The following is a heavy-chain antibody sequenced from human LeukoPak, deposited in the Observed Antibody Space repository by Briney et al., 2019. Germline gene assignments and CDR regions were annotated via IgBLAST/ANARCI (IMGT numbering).Heavy chain of an antibody. D-gene: IGHD5-18*01. CDR3: ARGHLDRGYSINWFDP. Sequence: ASVTVSCKASGYTFTSYYMHWVRQAPGQGLEWMGIINPSGGSTSYAQKFQGRVTMTRDTSTSTVYMELSSLRSEDTAVYYCARGHLDRGYSINWFDPWGQGTLVTVSS. V-gene: IGHV1-46*01. CDR2: INPSGGST. CDR1: GYTFTSYY. J-gene: IGHJ5*02.